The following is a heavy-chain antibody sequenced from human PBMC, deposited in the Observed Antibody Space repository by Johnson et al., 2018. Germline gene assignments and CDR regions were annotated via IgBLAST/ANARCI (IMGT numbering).Heavy chain of an antibody. D-gene: IGHD6-25*01. CDR2: ISYDGRNK. CDR3: AKGIAGYHP. Sequence: QVQLVQSGGGVVQPGRSLRLSCAASGFTFSSYGMHWVRQAPGKGLEWVAVISYDGRNKYYADSVKGRFTISRDNSKNTLYLQMNSLRAEDTAVYYCAKGIAGYHPWGQGTLVTVSS. CDR1: GFTFSSYG. J-gene: IGHJ5*02. V-gene: IGHV3-30*18.